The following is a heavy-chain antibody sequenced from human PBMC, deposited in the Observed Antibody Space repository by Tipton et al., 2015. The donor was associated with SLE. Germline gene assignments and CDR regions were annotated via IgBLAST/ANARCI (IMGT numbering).Heavy chain of an antibody. J-gene: IGHJ4*02. CDR2: IYASGTT. Sequence: TLSLTCTVSGYSISSGSYFWSWIRQPAGKGLEWIGRIYASGTTNYNPSLKSRVTMSVDTSKNQFSLKLSSVTAADTAVYYCARHIDSGNYYSALDYWGQGTLVIVSS. CDR3: ARHIDSGNYYSALDY. V-gene: IGHV4-61*02. CDR1: GYSISSGSYF. D-gene: IGHD3-10*01.